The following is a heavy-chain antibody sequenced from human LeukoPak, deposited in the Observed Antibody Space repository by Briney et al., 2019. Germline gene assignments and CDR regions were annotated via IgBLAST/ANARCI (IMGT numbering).Heavy chain of an antibody. J-gene: IGHJ4*02. D-gene: IGHD3-22*01. CDR1: GCTVSSCA. V-gene: IGHV1-69*05. Sequence: GASVKVSCKASGCTVSSCAISWVRQAPGQGLEWMGRINPIFGTANYAQKFQGRVTITTDESTSTAYMELSSLRSEDTAVYYCARAYYYDSSGQYYFDYWGQGTLVTVSS. CDR2: INPIFGTA. CDR3: ARAYYYDSSGQYYFDY.